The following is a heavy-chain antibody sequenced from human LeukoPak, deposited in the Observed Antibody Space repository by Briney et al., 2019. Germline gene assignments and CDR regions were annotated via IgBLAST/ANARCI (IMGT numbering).Heavy chain of an antibody. CDR3: ETGIATHFRGGAS. D-gene: IGHD1-1*01. J-gene: IGHJ5*02. CDR1: GISFSNYW. Sequence: GGSLRLSCAASGISFSNYWMHWVRQAPGKGLEWVANIKEDGSQRNYVDSVKGRFTISRDNAKNSLYLQMNNLRAEDTAVYYSETGIATHFRGGASWGQGTLLTASS. CDR2: IKEDGSQR. V-gene: IGHV3-7*01.